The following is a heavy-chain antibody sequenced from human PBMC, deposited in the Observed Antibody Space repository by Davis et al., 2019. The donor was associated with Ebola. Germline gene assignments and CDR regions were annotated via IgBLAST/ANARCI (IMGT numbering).Heavy chain of an antibody. V-gene: IGHV3-23*01. J-gene: IGHJ4*02. Sequence: GESLKIPCATPGFTFPSYAMSWVRQAPGKGLEWVSTIGGSGGSTYYADSVKGRFTVSRDNSKNTLYLQMNSLRAEDTAVYYCAKDPHYDILTGAFDYWGQGTLVTVSS. CDR3: AKDPHYDILTGAFDY. CDR2: IGGSGGST. D-gene: IGHD3-9*01. CDR1: GFTFPSYA.